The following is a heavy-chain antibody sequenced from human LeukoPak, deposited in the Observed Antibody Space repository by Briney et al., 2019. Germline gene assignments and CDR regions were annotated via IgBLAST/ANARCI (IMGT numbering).Heavy chain of an antibody. Sequence: PGGSLRLSCAASRFTFSSFGMSWVRQAPGKGLEWVSGISGSGGSTFYADSVKGRFTISRDNSKNTLYLQMKSLRAEDTAVYYCAKVGNYSAGWYYFDYWGQGALITVSS. J-gene: IGHJ4*02. D-gene: IGHD6-19*01. CDR3: AKVGNYSAGWYYFDY. CDR2: ISGSGGST. V-gene: IGHV3-23*01. CDR1: RFTFSSFG.